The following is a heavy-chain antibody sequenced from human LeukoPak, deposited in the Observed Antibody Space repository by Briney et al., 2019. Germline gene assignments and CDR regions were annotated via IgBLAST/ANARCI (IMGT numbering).Heavy chain of an antibody. V-gene: IGHV1-2*02. J-gene: IGHJ5*02. CDR2: INPNSGGT. CDR1: GYTFTGYY. CDR3: ARSNVHCTNGVCGNWFDP. D-gene: IGHD2-8*01. Sequence: ASVKVSCKPSGYTFTGYYIQWVRQAPRQGLEWMGWINPNSGGTNYAQKLQGRVTMTTDTSTSTAYMELRSLRSDDTAVYYCARSNVHCTNGVCGNWFDPWGQGTLVTVSS.